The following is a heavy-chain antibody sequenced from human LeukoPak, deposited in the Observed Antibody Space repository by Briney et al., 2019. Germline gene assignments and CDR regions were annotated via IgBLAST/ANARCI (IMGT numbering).Heavy chain of an antibody. V-gene: IGHV3-74*01. Sequence: PGGSLRLSCAASGFTFRSHGMHWVRQAPGKGLVWVSRISDGGSTTTYADSVKGRFTISRDNAKNTLYLQMNGLRAEDTAVYYCSRSAYYDGSGNYYDYWGQGTLVTVSS. D-gene: IGHD3-22*01. CDR1: GFTFRSHG. CDR2: ISDGGSTT. CDR3: SRSAYYDGSGNYYDY. J-gene: IGHJ4*02.